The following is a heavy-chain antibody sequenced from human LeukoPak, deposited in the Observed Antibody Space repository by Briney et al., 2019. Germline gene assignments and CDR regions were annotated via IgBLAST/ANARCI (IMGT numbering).Heavy chain of an antibody. D-gene: IGHD5-12*01. CDR2: MNPNSGNT. J-gene: IGHJ4*02. CDR3: ARGRLRLKSFDY. V-gene: IGHV1-8*02. Sequence: GASVKVSCKASGYTFTSYGINWARQATGQGLEWMGWMNPNSGNTGYAQKFQGRVTMTRNTSISTAYMELSSLRSEDTAVYYCARGRLRLKSFDYWGQGTLVTVSS. CDR1: GYTFTSYG.